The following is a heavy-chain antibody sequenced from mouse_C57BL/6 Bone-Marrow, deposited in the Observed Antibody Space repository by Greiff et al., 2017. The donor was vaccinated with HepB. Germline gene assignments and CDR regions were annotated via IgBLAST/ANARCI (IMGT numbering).Heavy chain of an antibody. CDR2: IYPGNSDT. CDR3: TSEGPTDY. CDR1: GYTFTSYW. V-gene: IGHV1-5*01. J-gene: IGHJ2*01. D-gene: IGHD3-3*01. Sequence: EVMLVESGPVLARPGASVKMSCKTSGYTFTSYWMHWVKQRPGQGLEWIGAIYPGNSDTSYNQKFKGKAKLTAGTSASTAYMELSSLTNEDSAVYYCTSEGPTDYWGQGTTLTVSS.